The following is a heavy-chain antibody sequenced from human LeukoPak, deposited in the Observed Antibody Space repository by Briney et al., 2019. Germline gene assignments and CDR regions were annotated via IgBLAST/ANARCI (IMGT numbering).Heavy chain of an antibody. CDR3: ARDGSSFDSSGGDDY. CDR1: GGTFSSYA. J-gene: IGHJ4*02. CDR2: IIPIFGTA. Sequence: SVKVSCKASGGTFSSYAISWVRQAPGQGLEWMGGIIPIFGTANYAQKFQGRVTITADESTSTAYMELSSLRSEDTAVYYCARDGSSFDSSGGDDYWGQGTLVTVSS. D-gene: IGHD3-22*01. V-gene: IGHV1-69*13.